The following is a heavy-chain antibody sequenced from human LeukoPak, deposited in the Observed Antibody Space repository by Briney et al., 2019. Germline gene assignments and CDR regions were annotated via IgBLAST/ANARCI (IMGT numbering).Heavy chain of an antibody. CDR1: GYTFTSYD. CDR2: MNPNSGNT. J-gene: IGHJ4*02. V-gene: IGHV1-8*01. D-gene: IGHD4/OR15-4a*01. Sequence: GASVKVSRKASGYTFTSYDINWVRQATGQGLEWMGWMNPNSGNTGYAQKFQGRVTMTRNTSISTAYMELSSLRSEDTAVYCCARRLEPLDYGGDYWGQGTLVTVSS. CDR3: ARRLEPLDYGGDY.